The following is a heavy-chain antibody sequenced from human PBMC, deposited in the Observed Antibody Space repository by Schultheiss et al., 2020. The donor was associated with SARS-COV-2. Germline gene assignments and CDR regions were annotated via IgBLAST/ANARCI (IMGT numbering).Heavy chain of an antibody. CDR3: ARRPLTSAWPFQH. J-gene: IGHJ1*01. CDR2: IDPDNGGT. V-gene: IGHV1-2*02. CDR1: GYKFSEFY. D-gene: IGHD6-19*01. Sequence: ASVKVSCKASGYKFSEFYIHWVRQAPGQGLEWVGWIDPDNGGTKSTQKFQGRVTLTSDRSSTTAYLELSGLRSDDTAVYYCARRPLTSAWPFQHWGQGTLVTVSS.